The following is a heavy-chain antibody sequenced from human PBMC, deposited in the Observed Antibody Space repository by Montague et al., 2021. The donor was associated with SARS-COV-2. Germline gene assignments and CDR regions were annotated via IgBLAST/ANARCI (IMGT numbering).Heavy chain of an antibody. CDR2: IKSKAVGGAI. CDR3: TADFSDTAEQMAQTDL. J-gene: IGHJ5*02. Sequence: FLRLSWAASGFTFSSAWMTWVRQSPGKGLEWVGRIKSKAVGGAIQYATSVKGRFTISGDDSENTLYLQMDSLTTEDTAVYYCTADFSDTAEQMAQTDLWGQGTLDTVSS. V-gene: IGHV3-15*01. CDR1: GFTFSSAW. D-gene: IGHD5-24*01.